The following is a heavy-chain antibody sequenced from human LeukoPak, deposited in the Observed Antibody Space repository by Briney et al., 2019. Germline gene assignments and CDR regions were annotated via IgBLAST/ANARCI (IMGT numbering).Heavy chain of an antibody. CDR3: AKDKFTVGRRGGFEI. CDR1: GFTFSSYA. D-gene: IGHD1-26*01. V-gene: IGHV3-23*01. CDR2: ISGSGDTT. J-gene: IGHJ3*02. Sequence: PGGSLRLSCAASGFTFSSYAMSWVRQAPGKGLEWVSAISGSGDTTYYADSVKGRFTISRDNSKNTLYLQMISLRAEGTAVYFCAKDKFTVGRRGGFEIWGQGTMVTVSS.